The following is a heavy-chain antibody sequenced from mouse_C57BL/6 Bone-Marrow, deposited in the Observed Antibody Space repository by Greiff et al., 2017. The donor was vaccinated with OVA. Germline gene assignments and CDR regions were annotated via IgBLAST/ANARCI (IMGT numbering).Heavy chain of an antibody. Sequence: VQLKQPGAELVRPGSSVKLSCTASGYTFTSYWMDWVKQTPGQGLEWIGNIYPSDSETHYNQKVKDKATLTVDKSSSTAYMQLSSLTSEDSAVYCCARGGYYYWYFDVWGTGTTVTVSS. V-gene: IGHV1-61*01. D-gene: IGHD2-12*01. CDR3: ARGGYYYWYFDV. CDR2: IYPSDSET. J-gene: IGHJ1*03. CDR1: GYTFTSYW.